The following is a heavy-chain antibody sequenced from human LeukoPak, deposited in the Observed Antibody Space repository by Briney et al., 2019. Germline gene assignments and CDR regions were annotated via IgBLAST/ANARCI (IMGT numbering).Heavy chain of an antibody. Sequence: DSVKVSCKASGYTFTGYYMHWVRQAPGQGLEWMGWINPNSGGTNYAQKFQGWVTMTRDTSISTAYMELSRLRSDDTAVYYCARGGELRYFDWLLSGAFDIWGQGTMVTVSS. V-gene: IGHV1-2*04. CDR3: ARGGELRYFDWLLSGAFDI. D-gene: IGHD3-9*01. CDR1: GYTFTGYY. J-gene: IGHJ3*02. CDR2: INPNSGGT.